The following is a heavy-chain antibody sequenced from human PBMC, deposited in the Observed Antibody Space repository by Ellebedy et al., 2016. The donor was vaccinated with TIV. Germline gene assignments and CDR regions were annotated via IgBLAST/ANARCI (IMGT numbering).Heavy chain of an antibody. D-gene: IGHD2-15*01. CDR1: GDSITSGGYS. Sequence: MPSETLSLTCTVSGDSITSGGYSWSWIRQPPGKGLEWIGDISHSGYTQYNPSLKSRLTISVDRSKNQFSLNLSSVTAADTAVYYCARGRDLRSFYYYYGMDVWGQGTTVTVSS. CDR2: ISHSGYT. J-gene: IGHJ6*02. CDR3: ARGRDLRSFYYYYGMDV. V-gene: IGHV4-30-2*01.